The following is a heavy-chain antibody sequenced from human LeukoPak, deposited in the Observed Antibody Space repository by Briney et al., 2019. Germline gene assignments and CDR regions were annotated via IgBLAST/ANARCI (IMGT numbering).Heavy chain of an antibody. Sequence: SETLSLTCTVSGGSIGAYYWSWIRQPPGKGLEWIGYIYYTGSTNYNPSLKSRVTISLDTSKNQLSLKLSSVTAADTAVYYCAREESLHHLGFDPWGQGTLVTVSS. D-gene: IGHD5/OR15-5a*01. V-gene: IGHV4-59*01. J-gene: IGHJ5*02. CDR1: GGSIGAYY. CDR3: AREESLHHLGFDP. CDR2: IYYTGST.